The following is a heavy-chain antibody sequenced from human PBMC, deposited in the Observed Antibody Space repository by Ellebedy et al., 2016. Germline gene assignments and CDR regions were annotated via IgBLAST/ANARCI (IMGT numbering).Heavy chain of an antibody. J-gene: IGHJ5*02. D-gene: IGHD3-10*01. CDR2: IIPILGIA. V-gene: IGHV1-69*04. Sequence: ASVKVSCKASGGTFSSYAISWVRQAPGQGLEWMGRIIPILGIANYAQKFQGRVTITRDTSASTAYMELSSLRSEDTAVYYCARGYVRVRGLWFGELFQKPYRNWFDPWGPGTLVTVSS. CDR1: GGTFSSYA. CDR3: ARGYVRVRGLWFGELFQKPYRNWFDP.